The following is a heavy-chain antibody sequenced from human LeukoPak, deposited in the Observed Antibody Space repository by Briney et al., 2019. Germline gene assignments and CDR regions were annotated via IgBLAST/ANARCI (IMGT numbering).Heavy chain of an antibody. J-gene: IGHJ4*02. D-gene: IGHD1-26*01. V-gene: IGHV3-74*01. CDR1: GFTFSSYW. CDR3: ARGGPYSASDY. Sequence: GGSLRLSCAASGFTFSSYWMHWVRQAPGKGLVWVSRISSDGSSTSYADSVKGRSTISRDNAKNTLHLQMNTLREEDTAVYYCARGGPYSASDYWGQGTMVTVSS. CDR2: ISSDGSST.